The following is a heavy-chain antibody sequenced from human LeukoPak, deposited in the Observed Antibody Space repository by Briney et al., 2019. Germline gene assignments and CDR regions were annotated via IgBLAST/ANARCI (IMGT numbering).Heavy chain of an antibody. J-gene: IGHJ4*02. V-gene: IGHV3-23*01. D-gene: IGHD2-2*01. Sequence: GGSLRLSCAASGFTFSNYAMSWVRQAPWKGLEWVSAISGSGGNTYYADSVKGRFTISRDNSKNTLFLQMNSLRAEDTAVYYCAKEAQGCSITSCYFDSWGQGTLVTVSS. CDR2: ISGSGGNT. CDR1: GFTFSNYA. CDR3: AKEAQGCSITSCYFDS.